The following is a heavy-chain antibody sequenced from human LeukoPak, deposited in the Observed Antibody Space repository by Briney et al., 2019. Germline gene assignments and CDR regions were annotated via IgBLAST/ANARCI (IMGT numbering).Heavy chain of an antibody. CDR3: ARGSPFDGYCSAGACDAGYYDS. Sequence: SETLSLTCAVYGESFSAYFWNWIRQAPGKPLEYIGEINHRGSSHYNPSLKTRVTLPVDTSKNQFSLKLTSVTAADTAVYFCARGSPFDGYCSAGACDAGYYDSWGQGTPVTVSS. V-gene: IGHV4-34*01. D-gene: IGHD2-15*01. CDR1: GESFSAYF. CDR2: INHRGSS. J-gene: IGHJ4*02.